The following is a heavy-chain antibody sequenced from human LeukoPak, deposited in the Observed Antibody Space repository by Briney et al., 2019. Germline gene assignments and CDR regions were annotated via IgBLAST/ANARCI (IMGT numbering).Heavy chain of an antibody. J-gene: IGHJ4*02. D-gene: IGHD2-15*01. CDR1: GGSISSSSYY. CDR2: FYYNGST. V-gene: IGHV4-39*01. Sequence: SESLSLTCTVSGGSISSSSYYWGWIRQPPGRGLEWIGSFYYNGSTFNNPSLKSRVTISVDTSKNQFSLKLSSVTAADTAVYYCARHDVGCSGGSCYLCYFDYWGQGTLVTVSS. CDR3: ARHDVGCSGGSCYLCYFDY.